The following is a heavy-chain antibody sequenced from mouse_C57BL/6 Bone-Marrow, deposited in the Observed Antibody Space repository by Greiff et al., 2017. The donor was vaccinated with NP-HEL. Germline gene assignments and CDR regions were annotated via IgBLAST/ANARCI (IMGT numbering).Heavy chain of an antibody. CDR1: GYTFTSYG. Sequence: QVQLQQSGAELARPGASVKLSCKASGYTFTSYGISWVKQRTGQGLEWIGEIYPRSGNTYYNEKFKGKATLTADKSSSTAYMVLRSLTSEDSAVYFCARSDYYGSSYWFAYWGQGTLVTVSA. CDR3: ARSDYYGSSYWFAY. V-gene: IGHV1-81*01. CDR2: IYPRSGNT. D-gene: IGHD1-1*01. J-gene: IGHJ3*01.